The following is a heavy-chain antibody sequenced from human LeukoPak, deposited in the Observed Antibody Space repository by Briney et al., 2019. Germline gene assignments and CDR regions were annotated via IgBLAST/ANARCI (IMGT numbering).Heavy chain of an antibody. J-gene: IGHJ5*02. Sequence: SETLSLTCNVSGGSISSSPYYWGWIRQPPGKGLEWIGSIYYTGSTNYNPSLKSRVTMSVDTSKNQFSLKVTSVTAADTAVYYCARLGYTGTRFQFDPWGQGTLVTVSS. CDR2: IYYTGST. CDR3: ARLGYTGTRFQFDP. D-gene: IGHD5-12*01. V-gene: IGHV4-39*01. CDR1: GGSISSSPYY.